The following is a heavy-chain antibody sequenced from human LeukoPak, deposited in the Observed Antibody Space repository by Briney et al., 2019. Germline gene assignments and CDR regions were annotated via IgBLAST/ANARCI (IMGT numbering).Heavy chain of an antibody. V-gene: IGHV4-61*01. Sequence: SETLSLTCTVSGASVSSASYWGWIRQPPGKGVGWIAHIYNGVNTNYNPSLKSRVTISVDTSKNQFSLRLNSVTAADTAVYYCARSRAFNSGAFDPWGQGSLVTVSS. CDR1: GASVSSASY. D-gene: IGHD1-26*01. CDR3: ARSRAFNSGAFDP. CDR2: IYNGVNT. J-gene: IGHJ5*02.